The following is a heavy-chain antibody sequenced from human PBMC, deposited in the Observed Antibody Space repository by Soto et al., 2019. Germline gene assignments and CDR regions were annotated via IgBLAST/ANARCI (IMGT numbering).Heavy chain of an antibody. D-gene: IGHD2-15*01. Sequence: SETLSLTCAVYGGSFSGYYWTWIRQSPGKGLEWIGEIKHSGSTTYNPSLKSRVTISVDTSRDQFSLRLSSVTAADTAVYYCARGGFHGGNYYIFDYWGQGTPVTVSS. CDR3: ARGGFHGGNYYIFDY. CDR2: IKHSGST. CDR1: GGSFSGYY. V-gene: IGHV4-34*01. J-gene: IGHJ4*02.